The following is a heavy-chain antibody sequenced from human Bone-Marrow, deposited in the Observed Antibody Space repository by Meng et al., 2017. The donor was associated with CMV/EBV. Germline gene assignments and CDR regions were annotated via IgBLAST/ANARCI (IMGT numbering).Heavy chain of an antibody. CDR1: GYTFTGYY. V-gene: IGHV1-46*01. CDR2: INPSGGST. D-gene: IGHD2-2*01. J-gene: IGHJ4*02. CDR3: ARDLKVVVPAAPDY. Sequence: ASVKVSCKTFGYTFTGYYMHWVRQAPGQGLEWMGIINPSGGSTSYAQKFQGRVTMTRDTSTSTVYMELSSLRSEDTAVYYCARDLKVVVPAAPDYWGQGTLVTVSS.